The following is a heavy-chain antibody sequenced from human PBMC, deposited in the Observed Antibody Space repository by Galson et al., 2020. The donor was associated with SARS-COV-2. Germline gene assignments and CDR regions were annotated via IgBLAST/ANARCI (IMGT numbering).Heavy chain of an antibody. V-gene: IGHV3-30*01. CDR3: VRDKLGDKLELDY. CDR2: ISFDAKTE. CDR1: GFTFSGHP. D-gene: IGHD2-21*01. Sequence: GESLRLSCAASGFTFSGHPMHWVRQAPGKGLEWVAVISFDAKTEFYSDSVKGRFTISRDNSNNTLYLQMNGLRAEDTALYYCVRDKLGDKLELDYWGQGTLVTVSS. J-gene: IGHJ4*02.